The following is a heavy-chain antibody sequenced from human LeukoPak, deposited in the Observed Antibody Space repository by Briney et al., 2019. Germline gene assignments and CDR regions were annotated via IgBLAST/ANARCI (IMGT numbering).Heavy chain of an antibody. CDR3: ARVGTSWGTYNWFDP. CDR1: GGSISSYY. J-gene: IGHJ5*01. Sequence: SETLSLTCTVSGGSISSYYWSWIRQPPGKGLEWIGYIYYSGSTNYNPSLKSRVTISVDTSKNQFSLKLSSVTAADTAVYSCARVGTSWGTYNWFDPWGQGTLLTVSS. D-gene: IGHD2-2*01. V-gene: IGHV4-59*01. CDR2: IYYSGST.